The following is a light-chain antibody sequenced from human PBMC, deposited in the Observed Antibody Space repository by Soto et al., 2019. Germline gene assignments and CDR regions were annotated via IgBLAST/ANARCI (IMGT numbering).Light chain of an antibody. CDR2: DAS. J-gene: IGKJ1*01. CDR3: QQYNNWPRT. Sequence: EIVLTQSPATLSLSPGERATLSCRASQSVSSYLAWYQQKPGQAPRLLIYDASNRHTGIPARFIGNGSGTEFTLTISSLQSEDFAVYYCQQYNNWPRTFGQGTKVDIK. V-gene: IGKV3-11*01. CDR1: QSVSSY.